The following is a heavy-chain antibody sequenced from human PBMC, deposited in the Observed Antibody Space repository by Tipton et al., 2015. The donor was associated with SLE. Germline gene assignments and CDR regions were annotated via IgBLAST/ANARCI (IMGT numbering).Heavy chain of an antibody. CDR1: GGSFSGYY. D-gene: IGHD6-13*01. CDR3: ARRWGSSRSYVDV. CDR2: INHRGGT. Sequence: TLSHTCAVYGGSFSGYYWSWIRQTPGKGLEWIGEINHRGGTNYNPSLKSRVTISVDTSKSQFSLQLSSVTAADTAVYYCARRWGSSRSYVDVWGKGTTVTVSS. V-gene: IGHV4-34*01. J-gene: IGHJ6*04.